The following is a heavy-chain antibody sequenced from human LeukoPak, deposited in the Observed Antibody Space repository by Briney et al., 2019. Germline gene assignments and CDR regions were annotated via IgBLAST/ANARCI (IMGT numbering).Heavy chain of an antibody. J-gene: IGHJ4*02. D-gene: IGHD2-15*01. CDR1: GGSVSSYY. V-gene: IGHV4-59*02. CDR2: IYYSGSA. CDR3: ARFYCSGGSCFFDY. Sequence: KTSETLSLTCTVSGGSVSSYYWSWIRQPPGKGLEWIGYIYYSGSAKYSPSLKSRLTISLDTSKNQFSLKLSSVTAADTAVYYCARFYCSGGSCFFDYWGQGTLVTVSS.